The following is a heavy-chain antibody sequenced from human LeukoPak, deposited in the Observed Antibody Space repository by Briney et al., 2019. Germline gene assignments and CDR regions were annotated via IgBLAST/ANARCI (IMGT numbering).Heavy chain of an antibody. CDR1: EFTLSSRT. CDR2: ISSAGIYI. D-gene: IGHD5-24*01. V-gene: IGHV3-21*01. Sequence: GGSLRLSCAASEFTLSSRTNLWVRQAPGRGLEWVSSISSAGIYIYYAESVKGRFTISRDNAKNSLYLEMNSLRVEDMGVYYCARGLETPRGFDIWGQGTMVTVSS. CDR3: ARGLETPRGFDI. J-gene: IGHJ3*02.